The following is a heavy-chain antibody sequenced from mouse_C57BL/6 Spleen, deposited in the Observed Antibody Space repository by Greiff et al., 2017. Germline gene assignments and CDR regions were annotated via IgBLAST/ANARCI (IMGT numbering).Heavy chain of an antibody. D-gene: IGHD4-1*01. J-gene: IGHJ3*01. CDR2: ISSGSSTI. V-gene: IGHV5-17*01. CDR1: GFTFSDYG. CDR3: ARDWEFAY. Sequence: EVKLMESGGGLVKPGGSLKLSCAASGFTFSDYGMHWVRQAPEKGLEWVAYISSGSSTIYYADTVKGRITISRDNAKNTLFLQMTSLRSEDTAMYYCARDWEFAYWGQGTLVTVSA.